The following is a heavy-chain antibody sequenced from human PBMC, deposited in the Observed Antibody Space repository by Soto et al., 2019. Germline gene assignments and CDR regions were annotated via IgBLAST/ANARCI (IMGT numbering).Heavy chain of an antibody. V-gene: IGHV1-18*01. J-gene: IGHJ4*01. D-gene: IGHD2-2*01. CDR2: ISGYNGHP. CDR3: ATGNIFLVPAAILPFDY. Sequence: ASVKVSCKTFGYSFSSYGISWLRQAPGQGLEWMGWISGYNGHPIEAQKFQGRVTMTEDTPTDTAYMELSSLGSEDTGVYYCATGNIFLVPAAILPFDYWG. CDR1: GYSFSSYG.